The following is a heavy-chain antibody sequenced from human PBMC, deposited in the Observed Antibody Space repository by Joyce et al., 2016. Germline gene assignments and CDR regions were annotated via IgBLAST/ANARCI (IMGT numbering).Heavy chain of an antibody. Sequence: QVQLVQSGTEVKKPGASVKVSCKVAGYRLTELSIHWVRQTPGKGLEWMGGFDPDDGEKVYAQKFQGRVTLTEDISTATAFRELSSRRSEDTAVYYCATPAQLDYWGQGTLVTVSS. J-gene: IGHJ4*02. V-gene: IGHV1-24*01. CDR3: ATPAQLDY. D-gene: IGHD6-6*01. CDR2: FDPDDGEK. CDR1: GYRLTELS.